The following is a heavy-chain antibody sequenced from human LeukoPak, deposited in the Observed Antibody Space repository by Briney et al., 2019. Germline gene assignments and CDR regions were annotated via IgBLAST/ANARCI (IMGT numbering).Heavy chain of an antibody. CDR2: IYYSGST. CDR1: GGSTSSSSYY. D-gene: IGHD6-6*01. Sequence: SETLSLTCTVSGGSTSSSSYYWGWIRQPPGKGLEWIGSIYYSGSTYYNPSLKSRVTISVDTSKNQFSLKLSSVTAADTAVYYCARSYSSSPVGYWGQGTLVTVSS. V-gene: IGHV4-39*01. J-gene: IGHJ4*02. CDR3: ARSYSSSPVGY.